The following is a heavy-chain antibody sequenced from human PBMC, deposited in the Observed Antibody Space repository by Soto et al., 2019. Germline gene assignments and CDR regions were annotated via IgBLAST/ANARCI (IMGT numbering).Heavy chain of an antibody. CDR3: ARGYCTNGVCRPTYYYYYYGMDV. V-gene: IGHV1-69*13. CDR2: VIPIFGTA. J-gene: IGHJ6*02. CDR1: GGTFSSYA. D-gene: IGHD2-8*01. Sequence: SVKVSCKASGGTFSSYAISWVRQAPGQGLEWMGGVIPIFGTANYAQKFQGRVTITADESTSTAYMGLSSLRSEDTAVYYCARGYCTNGVCRPTYYYYYYGMDVWGQGTTVTVSS.